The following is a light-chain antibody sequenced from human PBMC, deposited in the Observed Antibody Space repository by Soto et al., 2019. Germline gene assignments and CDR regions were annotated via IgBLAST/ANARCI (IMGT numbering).Light chain of an antibody. CDR3: CSYTDSRTHI. Sequence: QSVLTQPPSVSGAPGQRVTISCTGSSSDVGGYNYVSWYQQHPGKAPKLIIFEVSYRPSGISNRFSASKSGDTASLTISGLQADDEADYYCCSYTDSRTHIFGSGTKVTV. J-gene: IGLJ1*01. CDR1: SSDVGGYNY. V-gene: IGLV2-14*01. CDR2: EVS.